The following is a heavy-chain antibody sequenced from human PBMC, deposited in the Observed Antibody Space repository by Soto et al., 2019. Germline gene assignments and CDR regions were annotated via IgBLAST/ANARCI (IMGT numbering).Heavy chain of an antibody. CDR3: AREDDFWSGYYSFRSYYYYMDV. D-gene: IGHD3-3*01. CDR2: IWYDGSNK. V-gene: IGHV3-33*01. J-gene: IGHJ6*03. Sequence: SLRLSCAASGFTFSSYGMHWVRQAPGKGLEWVAVIWYDGSNKYYADSVKGRFTISRDNSKNTLYLQMNSLRAEDTAVYYCAREDDFWSGYYSFRSYYYYMDVWGKGTTVTVSS. CDR1: GFTFSSYG.